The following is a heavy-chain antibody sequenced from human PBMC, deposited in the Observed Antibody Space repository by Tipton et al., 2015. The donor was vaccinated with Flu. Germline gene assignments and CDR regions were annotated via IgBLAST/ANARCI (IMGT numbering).Heavy chain of an antibody. D-gene: IGHD3-9*01. J-gene: IGHJ4*02. CDR3: ARGVLTGYHHYFDY. CDR1: GASISSSYY. Sequence: TLSLTCTVSGASISSSYYWAWIRQPPGKGLEWIGNIYYTGTTYSNPSLKSRVSISKDTSKNQFSLNLRSVTAADTAVYFCARGVLTGYHHYFDYWGQGTLVTVSS. CDR2: IYYTGTT. V-gene: IGHV4-39*07.